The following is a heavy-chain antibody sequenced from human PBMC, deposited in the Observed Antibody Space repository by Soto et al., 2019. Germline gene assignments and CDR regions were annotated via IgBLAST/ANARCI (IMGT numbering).Heavy chain of an antibody. Sequence: SVKVSCKASGGTFSSYAISWVRQAPGQGLEWMGGIIPIFGTANYAQKFQGRVTITADESTSTAYMELSSLRSEDAAVYYCARDQQQWLVPGPGSDPPEGGNMDVWGQGTTVTVSS. J-gene: IGHJ6*02. D-gene: IGHD6-19*01. V-gene: IGHV1-69*13. CDR3: ARDQQQWLVPGPGSDPPEGGNMDV. CDR2: IIPIFGTA. CDR1: GGTFSSYA.